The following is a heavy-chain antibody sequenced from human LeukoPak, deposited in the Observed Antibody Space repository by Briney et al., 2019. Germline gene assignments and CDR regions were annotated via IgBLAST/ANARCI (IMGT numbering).Heavy chain of an antibody. CDR3: ARGISRGRSGSPPNYY. Sequence: ASVKVSCKASGYTFTSYDINWVRQATGQGLEWMGWMNPNSGNTGYAQKFQGGVTMTRNTSISTAYMELSSLRSEDTAVYYCARGISRGRSGSPPNYYWGQGTLVTVSS. D-gene: IGHD1-26*01. V-gene: IGHV1-8*01. CDR1: GYTFTSYD. J-gene: IGHJ4*02. CDR2: MNPNSGNT.